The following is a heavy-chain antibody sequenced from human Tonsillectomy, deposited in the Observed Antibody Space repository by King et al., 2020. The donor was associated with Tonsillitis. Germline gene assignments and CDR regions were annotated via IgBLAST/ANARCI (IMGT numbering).Heavy chain of an antibody. Sequence: DVQLVESGGGLVQPGGSLRLSCAATGFTFSSYAMTWVRQAPGKGLEWVSVISDSGGSTYCADSVKGRFTISRDNSKNTVFLQMNSLRVEDTAVYYCAKAPRGWETSRYYYYMDVWGKGTTVTVSS. V-gene: IGHV3-23*04. CDR1: GFTFSSYA. D-gene: IGHD1-26*01. J-gene: IGHJ6*03. CDR3: AKAPRGWETSRYYYYMDV. CDR2: ISDSGGST.